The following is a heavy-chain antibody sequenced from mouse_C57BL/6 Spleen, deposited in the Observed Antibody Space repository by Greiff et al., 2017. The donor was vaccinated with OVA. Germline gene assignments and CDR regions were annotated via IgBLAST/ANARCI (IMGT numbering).Heavy chain of an antibody. Sequence: QVQLQQSGPGLVQPSQSLSITCTVSGFSLTSYGVHWVRQSPGKGLEWLGVLWRGGSTDYNAAFMSRLSITQDNSKSQVFCKMNSLQADDTAIYYCANYYYGSSPYAMDYWGQGTSVTVSS. D-gene: IGHD1-1*01. CDR2: LWRGGST. J-gene: IGHJ4*01. CDR3: ANYYYGSSPYAMDY. CDR1: GFSLTSYG. V-gene: IGHV2-5*01.